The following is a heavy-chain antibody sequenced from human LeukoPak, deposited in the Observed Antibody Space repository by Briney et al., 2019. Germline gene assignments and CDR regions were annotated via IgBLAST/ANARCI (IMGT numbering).Heavy chain of an antibody. D-gene: IGHD4-11*01. CDR1: GFTFSSYG. CDR2: IWYDGSNK. J-gene: IGHJ4*02. Sequence: GGSLRLSCAASGFTFSSYGMHWVRQAPGKGLEWVAVIWYDGSNKYYADSVNGRFTISRDDFLNVVYLQMNSLTVEDTAVYYCTTRLQHHFDYWGQGTQVTVSS. CDR3: TTRLQHHFDY. V-gene: IGHV3-33*01.